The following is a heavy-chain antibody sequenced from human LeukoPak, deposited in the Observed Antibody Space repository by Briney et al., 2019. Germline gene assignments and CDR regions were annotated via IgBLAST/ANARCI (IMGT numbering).Heavy chain of an antibody. CDR2: IYYSGST. V-gene: IGHV4-39*07. CDR1: GGSISSSSYY. J-gene: IGHJ5*02. CDR3: ARDFRGYSYGARLKNWFDP. Sequence: SETLSLTCTVSGGSISSSSYYWGWIRQPPGKGLEWIGSIYYSGSTYYNPSLKSRVTISVDTSKNQFSLKLSSVTAADTAVYYCARDFRGYSYGARLKNWFDPWGQGTLVTVSS. D-gene: IGHD5-18*01.